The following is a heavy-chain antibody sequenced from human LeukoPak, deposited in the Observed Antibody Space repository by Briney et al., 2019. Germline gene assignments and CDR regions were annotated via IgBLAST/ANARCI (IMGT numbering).Heavy chain of an antibody. CDR2: IYYSGST. CDR3: ARVSGSYYGIDY. V-gene: IGHV4-39*07. D-gene: IGHD1-26*01. J-gene: IGHJ4*02. CDR1: GGSISSSSYY. Sequence: SETLSLTCTVSGGSISSSSYYWGWIRQPPGKGLEWIGSIYYSGSTYYNPSLKSRVTISVDTSKNQFSLKLSSVTAADTAVYYCARVSGSYYGIDYWGQGTLVTVSS.